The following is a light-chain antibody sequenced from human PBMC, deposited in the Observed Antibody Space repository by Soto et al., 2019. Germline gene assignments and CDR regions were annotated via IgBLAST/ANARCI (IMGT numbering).Light chain of an antibody. CDR1: QSVSSY. J-gene: IGKJ2*01. Sequence: EIVLTQSPATLSLSPGERATLSCRASQSVSSYLAWYQQNPGQAPRLLIYDASNRATGIPARFSGSGAGTYFTITISSLAPEDFAVYYCQHRSNWPGTFGQGTKLEIK. V-gene: IGKV3-11*01. CDR3: QHRSNWPGT. CDR2: DAS.